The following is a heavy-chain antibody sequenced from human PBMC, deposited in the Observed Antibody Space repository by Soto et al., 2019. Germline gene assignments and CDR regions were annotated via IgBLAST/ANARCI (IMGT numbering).Heavy chain of an antibody. CDR3: ARGYYNEEPFDY. Sequence: GGSLRLSCAASGFTFSAYSMNWVRQVPGKGLEWVSSLSSSSYYIYYADSLKGRFTISRDNAKNSLFLQMNSLRAEDTAVYYCARGYYNEEPFDYWGQGTPVTVSS. CDR1: GFTFSAYS. J-gene: IGHJ4*02. V-gene: IGHV3-21*01. D-gene: IGHD2-8*01. CDR2: LSSSSYYI.